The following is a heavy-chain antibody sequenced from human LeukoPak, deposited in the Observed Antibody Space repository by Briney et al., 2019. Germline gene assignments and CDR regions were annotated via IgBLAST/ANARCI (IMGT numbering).Heavy chain of an antibody. V-gene: IGHV3-23*01. CDR2: ISGSGGST. D-gene: IGHD3-9*01. CDR1: GFTFSSYA. CDR3: AKDGVIGGDFDWLLAYYFDY. J-gene: IGHJ4*02. Sequence: GGSLRLSCAASGFTFSSYAMSWVRQAPGKGLEWVSAISGSGGSTYYADSVKGRFTISRDNSKNTLYLQMNSLRAEDTAVYYCAKDGVIGGDFDWLLAYYFDYWGQGTLVSVSS.